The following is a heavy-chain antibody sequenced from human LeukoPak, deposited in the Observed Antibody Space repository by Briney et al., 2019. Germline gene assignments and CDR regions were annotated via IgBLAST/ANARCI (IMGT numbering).Heavy chain of an antibody. Sequence: PGGSLGLSCAASGFTFSNYAMTWVRQAPGKGLEWVSSVTASGGGSYYAGSVKGRFTISRDNSRNTLYLQMNSLGVGDTAVYYCAKDQYYGDRAVTHFDYWGQGALVTVSS. D-gene: IGHD4-17*01. CDR2: VTASGGGS. J-gene: IGHJ4*02. V-gene: IGHV3-23*01. CDR3: AKDQYYGDRAVTHFDY. CDR1: GFTFSNYA.